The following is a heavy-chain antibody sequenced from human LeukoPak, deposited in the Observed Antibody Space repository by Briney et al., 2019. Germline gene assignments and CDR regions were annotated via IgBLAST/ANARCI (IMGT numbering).Heavy chain of an antibody. CDR1: GYTFTNYD. CDR3: AREVALHGDY. V-gene: IGHV1-46*01. D-gene: IGHD2-15*01. Sequence: GASVKVSCKASGYTFTNYDMHWMRQAPGQGLEWMGIINPSGGSTSYAQKFQGRVTMTRDTSTSTVYMELSSLRSEDTAVYYCAREVALHGDYWGQGTLVTVSS. CDR2: INPSGGST. J-gene: IGHJ4*02.